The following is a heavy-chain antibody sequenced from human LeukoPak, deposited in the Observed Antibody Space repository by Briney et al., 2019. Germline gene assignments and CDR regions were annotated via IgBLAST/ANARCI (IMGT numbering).Heavy chain of an antibody. V-gene: IGHV4-59*01. D-gene: IGHD3-10*01. CDR2: IYYSGST. CDR1: GGSISSYY. Sequence: SETLSLNCTVSGGSISSYYWSWIRQPPGKGLEWIGYIYYSGSTNYNPSLKSRVTISVDTSKNQFSLKLSSVTAADTAVYYCARVAGSGYLHYGMDVWGQGTTVTVSS. J-gene: IGHJ6*02. CDR3: ARVAGSGYLHYGMDV.